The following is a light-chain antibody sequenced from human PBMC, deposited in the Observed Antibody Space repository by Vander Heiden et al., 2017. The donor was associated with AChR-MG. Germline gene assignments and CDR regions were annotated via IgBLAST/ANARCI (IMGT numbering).Light chain of an antibody. CDR2: EAS. V-gene: IGKV1-33*01. CDR3: QQYGYSPRS. CDR1: HDISKF. J-gene: IGKJ2*03. Sequence: DIQMTQSPTSLSASVGDRVTITCQASHDISKFLNWYQVKSGTAPKLLIYEASKLDTGVSSTFSGSGSGKLFTFTISSLQPEDVATYYCQQYGYSPRSFGQGTKLEIK.